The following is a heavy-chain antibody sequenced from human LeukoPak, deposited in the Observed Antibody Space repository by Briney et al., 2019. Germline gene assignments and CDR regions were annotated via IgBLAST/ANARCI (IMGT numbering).Heavy chain of an antibody. CDR2: LDPEDAET. D-gene: IGHD4-17*01. V-gene: IGHV1-24*01. CDR1: ENILSDFS. Sequence: ASVKVSCKVSENILSDFSISWVRQAPGKGLEWMGGLDPEDAETIYAQKFQGRLTMTEDTSTDTVYMELSSLLSEDTAVYYCTTDLAPAVKAFDIWGQGTLVIVSS. CDR3: TTDLAPAVKAFDI. J-gene: IGHJ3*02.